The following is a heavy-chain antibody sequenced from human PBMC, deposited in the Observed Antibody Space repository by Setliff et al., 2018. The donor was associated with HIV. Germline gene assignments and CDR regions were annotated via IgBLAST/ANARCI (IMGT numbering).Heavy chain of an antibody. V-gene: IGHV1-18*01. J-gene: IGHJ4*02. CDR1: GYRVMSYG. CDR2: TSSFSGAT. CDR3: AREVEGLELDH. Sequence: ASVKVSCKGSGYRVMSYGFTWVRQAPGQGLEWVGWTSSFSGATKYSQNLQGRVTMTTDTSTNTAYMELRSLKSDDTAVYYCAREVEGLELDHWGQGTLVTVSS.